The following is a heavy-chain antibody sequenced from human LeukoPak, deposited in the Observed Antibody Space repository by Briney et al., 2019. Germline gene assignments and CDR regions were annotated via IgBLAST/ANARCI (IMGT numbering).Heavy chain of an antibody. D-gene: IGHD3-9*01. Sequence: PGGSLRLSCAASGFTFSTYAMNWVRQASGKGLDWVSGISGSGGRTYYADSVKGRFTISRDNSKNTLYLQMNCLRVEDTAVYYCANVRYFDWYYFDYWGQGALVTVSS. CDR3: ANVRYFDWYYFDY. CDR2: ISGSGGRT. CDR1: GFTFSTYA. V-gene: IGHV3-23*01. J-gene: IGHJ4*02.